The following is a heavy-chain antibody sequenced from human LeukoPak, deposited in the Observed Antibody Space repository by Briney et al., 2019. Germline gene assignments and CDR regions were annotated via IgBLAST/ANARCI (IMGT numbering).Heavy chain of an antibody. J-gene: IGHJ4*02. V-gene: IGHV1-2*02. D-gene: IGHD5-12*01. CDR3: VRDPTNQGEYSGYDQGYFDY. CDR1: GYTFTSYG. CDR2: INPNSGGT. Sequence: ASVKVSCKASGYTFTSYGISWVRQAPGQGLEWMGWINPNSGGTNYAQKFQGRVTMTRDTSISTAYMELSRLRSDDTAVYYCVRDPTNQGEYSGYDQGYFDYWGQGTLVTVSS.